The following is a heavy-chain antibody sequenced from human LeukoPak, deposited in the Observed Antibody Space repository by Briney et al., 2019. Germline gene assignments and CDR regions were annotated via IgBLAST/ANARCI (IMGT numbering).Heavy chain of an antibody. Sequence: SETLSLTCTVSGYSISSGYYWGWIRQPPGKGLEWIGSIYYSGSTYYNPSLKSRVTIPVDTSKNQFSLKLSSVTAADTAVYYCARQLVGTEYWGPGTLVTVSS. CDR3: ARQLVGTEY. D-gene: IGHD1-1*01. CDR2: IYYSGST. CDR1: GYSISSGYY. J-gene: IGHJ4*02. V-gene: IGHV4-38-2*02.